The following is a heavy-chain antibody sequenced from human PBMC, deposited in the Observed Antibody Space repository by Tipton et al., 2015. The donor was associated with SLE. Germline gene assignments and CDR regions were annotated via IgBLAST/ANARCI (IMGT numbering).Heavy chain of an antibody. CDR2: IYYSGST. V-gene: IGHV4-59*08. CDR3: ARIAYCGGDCYPGWFDP. D-gene: IGHD2-21*01. J-gene: IGHJ5*02. Sequence: TLSLTCTVSGGSISSYYWSWIRQPPGKGLEWIGYIYYSGSTNYNPSLKSRVTISVDTSKNQFSLKLSSVTAADTAVYYCARIAYCGGDCYPGWFDPWGQGTLVTVSS. CDR1: GGSISSYY.